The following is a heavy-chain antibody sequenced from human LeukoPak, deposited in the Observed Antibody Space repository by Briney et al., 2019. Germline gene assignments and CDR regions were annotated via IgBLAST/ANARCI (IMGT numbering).Heavy chain of an antibody. CDR1: GYTFTRYG. CDR2: INTNTGHP. J-gene: IGHJ6*02. CDR3: ARVRRYCSSTTCYGSIDGMDV. D-gene: IGHD2-2*01. Sequence: ASVKVSCKASGYTFTRYGISWVRQAPGQGLEWMGWINTNTGHPTYAQGFTGRFVFSLDTSVSTAYLQISSLKAEDTAVYYCARVRRYCSSTTCYGSIDGMDVWGQGTTVTVSS. V-gene: IGHV7-4-1*02.